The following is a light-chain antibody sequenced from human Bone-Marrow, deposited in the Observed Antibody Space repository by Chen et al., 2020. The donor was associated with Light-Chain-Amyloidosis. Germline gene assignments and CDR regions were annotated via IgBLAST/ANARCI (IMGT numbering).Light chain of an antibody. V-gene: IGLV3-21*02. CDR3: QVWDRSSDRPV. CDR2: DDS. Sequence: SYVLTQPSSVSVAPGQTAPIACGGNNIGSTSMHWYQQTPGQVPLLVVYDDSDRPSGIPERLSGANSGNTATLTISRVEAGDEADYYCQVWDRSSDRPVFGGGTKLTVL. J-gene: IGLJ3*02. CDR1: NIGSTS.